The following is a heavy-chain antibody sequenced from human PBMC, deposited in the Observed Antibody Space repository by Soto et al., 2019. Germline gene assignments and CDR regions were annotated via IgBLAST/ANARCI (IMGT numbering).Heavy chain of an antibody. D-gene: IGHD6-13*01. Sequence: QVQLVQSGAEVKKPGASVKVSCKASGYTFTSYDINWVRQATGQGLEWMGWMNPNSGKTGYAQKFQGRVTMTRNTSMGTAYMELSSLRSEDTAVYYCARRGYSSSWYYYYYYGMDVWGQGTTVTVSS. V-gene: IGHV1-8*01. CDR2: MNPNSGKT. CDR1: GYTFTSYD. J-gene: IGHJ6*02. CDR3: ARRGYSSSWYYYYYYGMDV.